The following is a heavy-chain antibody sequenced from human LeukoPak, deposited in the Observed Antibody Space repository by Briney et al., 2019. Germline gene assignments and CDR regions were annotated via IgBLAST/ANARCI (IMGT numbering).Heavy chain of an antibody. CDR2: ISSSGSTI. CDR3: ARDPYDSSGYPDY. V-gene: IGHV3-11*01. J-gene: IGHJ4*02. Sequence: GGSLRLSCAASGFTFSDYYMSWIRQAPGKGLEWVSYISSSGSTIYYADSVKGRFTISRDNAKNSLYLQMNSLRAEDTAVYYRARDPYDSSGYPDYWGQGTLVTVSS. CDR1: GFTFSDYY. D-gene: IGHD3-22*01.